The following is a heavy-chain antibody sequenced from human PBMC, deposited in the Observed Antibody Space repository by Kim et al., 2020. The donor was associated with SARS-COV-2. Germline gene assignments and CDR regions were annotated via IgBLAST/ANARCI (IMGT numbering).Heavy chain of an antibody. V-gene: IGHV3-48*02. CDR2: I. J-gene: IGHJ3*02. Sequence: IHNADTVKGRFTIDRDNAMNSLCLQMNSLRDEDTALYCCMRDRMGGAFDMWGQGTMVTVSS. D-gene: IGHD3-16*01. CDR3: MRDRMGGAFDM.